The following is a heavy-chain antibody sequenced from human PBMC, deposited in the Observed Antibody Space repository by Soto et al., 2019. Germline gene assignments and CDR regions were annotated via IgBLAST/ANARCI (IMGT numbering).Heavy chain of an antibody. D-gene: IGHD3-16*01. CDR3: ARDKGLLFDCNFDS. CDR2: IYYSGTT. CDR1: GCSISSYY. J-gene: IGHJ4*02. V-gene: IGHV4-59*01. Sequence: SETLSLTCTFSGCSISSYYWRLIRQPPGKGPEWIGYIYYSGTTNYNPSVKGRFSISRDNSKNTVYLQMNSLRTEDTAVYYCARDKGLLFDCNFDSWGQGTLGTVSS.